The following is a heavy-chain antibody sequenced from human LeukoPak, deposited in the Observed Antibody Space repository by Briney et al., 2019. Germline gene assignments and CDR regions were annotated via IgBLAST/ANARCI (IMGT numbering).Heavy chain of an antibody. V-gene: IGHV4-38-2*02. J-gene: IGHJ4*02. D-gene: IGHD2-15*01. Sequence: SETLSLTCTVSGYSISSGYYWGWLRQPPGKGLEWIGSIYHSGSTYYNPSLKSRVTISVDTSKNQFSLKLSSVTAADTAVYYCARRCSGGSCYSTYFDYWGQGTLVTVSS. CDR1: GYSISSGYY. CDR2: IYHSGST. CDR3: ARRCSGGSCYSTYFDY.